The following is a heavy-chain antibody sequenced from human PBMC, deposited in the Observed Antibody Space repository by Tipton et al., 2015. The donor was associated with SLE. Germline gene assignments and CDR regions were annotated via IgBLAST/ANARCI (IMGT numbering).Heavy chain of an antibody. Sequence: TLSLTCSVSGGSMSYHYWSWIRQPPGKGLEWIGYIYYTGNTNYNPSLKSRVTISVDTSKNQFSLNLSSVTAADTAVYYCARHRGDFDYWGHGTLVTVSS. V-gene: IGHV4-59*08. CDR1: GGSMSYHY. CDR2: IYYTGNT. CDR3: ARHRGDFDY. J-gene: IGHJ4*01. D-gene: IGHD3-16*01.